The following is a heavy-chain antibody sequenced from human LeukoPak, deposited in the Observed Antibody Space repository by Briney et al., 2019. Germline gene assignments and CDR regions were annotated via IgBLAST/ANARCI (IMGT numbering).Heavy chain of an antibody. J-gene: IGHJ4*02. CDR3: ARDLHCAGGECYYGLMY. CDR2: MSFDGSYK. D-gene: IGHD2-8*02. Sequence: GGSLRLSCAASGFTFNTYAMHWVRQAPGKGLEWVAVMSFDGSYKHYADSVKGRFTISRDNSKSTLCVQMNSLRVEDTAVYYCARDLHCAGGECYYGLMYWGQGTLVVVSS. V-gene: IGHV3-30*03. CDR1: GFTFNTYA.